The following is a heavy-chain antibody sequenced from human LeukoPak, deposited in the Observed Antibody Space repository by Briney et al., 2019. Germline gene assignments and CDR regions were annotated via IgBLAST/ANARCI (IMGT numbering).Heavy chain of an antibody. CDR3: ARGGDFWSGYLDY. CDR2: INHSGST. Sequence: SETLSLTCAVYGGSFSGYYWSWIRQPPGKGLEWIGEINHSGSTNYNPSLKSRVTISVDTSKNQFSLKLSSVTAADTAVYYCARGGDFWSGYLDYWGQGTLVTVSS. J-gene: IGHJ4*02. V-gene: IGHV4-34*01. D-gene: IGHD3-3*01. CDR1: GGSFSGYY.